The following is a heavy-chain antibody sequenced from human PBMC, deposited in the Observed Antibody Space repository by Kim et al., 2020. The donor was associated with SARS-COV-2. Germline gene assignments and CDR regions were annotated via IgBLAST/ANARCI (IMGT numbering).Heavy chain of an antibody. Sequence: ASVKVSCKASGYTFTSYGISWVRQAPGQGLEWMGWISAYNGNTNYAQKLQGRVTMTTDTSTSTAYMELRSLRSDDTAVYYCARDRSDSIAVAVYHYYYYGMDVWGQGTTVTVSS. D-gene: IGHD6-19*01. CDR3: ARDRSDSIAVAVYHYYYYGMDV. CDR1: GYTFTSYG. V-gene: IGHV1-18*01. J-gene: IGHJ6*02. CDR2: ISAYNGNT.